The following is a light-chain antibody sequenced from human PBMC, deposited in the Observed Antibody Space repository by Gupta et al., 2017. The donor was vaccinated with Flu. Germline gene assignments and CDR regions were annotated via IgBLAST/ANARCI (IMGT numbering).Light chain of an antibody. CDR1: QNVNSN. Sequence: EMVMTQSPATLSVSPGERATLSCRASQNVNSNLAWYQQRPGQAPRLLIYGASTRAASIPARFSGSGSGTEFTLSISSLQSEDFAVFYCQQYNNWPYSFGQGTKLESK. J-gene: IGKJ2*03. V-gene: IGKV3D-15*01. CDR3: QQYNNWPYS. CDR2: GAS.